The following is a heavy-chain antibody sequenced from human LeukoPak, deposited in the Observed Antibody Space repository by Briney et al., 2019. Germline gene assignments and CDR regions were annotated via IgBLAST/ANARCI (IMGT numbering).Heavy chain of an antibody. J-gene: IGHJ3*02. V-gene: IGHV4-39*01. Sequence: SSETLSLTCTVSGGSISSSSYYWGWIRQPPGKGLEWIGSIYYSGSTYYNPSLKSRVTISVDTSKNQFSLKLSSVTAADTAVYYCASHYSGSPGSGAFDIWGQGTMVTVSS. CDR1: GGSISSSSYY. CDR3: ASHYSGSPGSGAFDI. D-gene: IGHD1-26*01. CDR2: IYYSGST.